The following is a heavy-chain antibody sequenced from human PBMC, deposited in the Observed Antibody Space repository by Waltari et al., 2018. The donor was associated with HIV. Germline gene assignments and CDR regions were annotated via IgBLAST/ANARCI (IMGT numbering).Heavy chain of an antibody. CDR3: AKDVLRFGQILRDYGMDV. J-gene: IGHJ6*02. D-gene: IGHD3-10*01. CDR1: GYKFEDHA. CDR2: IAWNHDST. V-gene: IGHV3-9*01. Sequence: EAQVVESGGGLVQPGRSLRLSCSASGYKFEDHALHWDRLLPGRGLGWVAVIAWNHDSTRYADSVKGRFTIFRDNDKKSLYLHMSSLRQGDTALYYCAKDVLRFGQILRDYGMDVWGQGTPVTVSS.